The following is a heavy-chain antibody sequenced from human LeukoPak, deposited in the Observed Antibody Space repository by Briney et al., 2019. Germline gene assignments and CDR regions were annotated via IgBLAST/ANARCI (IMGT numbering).Heavy chain of an antibody. Sequence: SETLSLTCAVYGGSFSGYYWSWIRQPLGKGLEWIGEINHSGSTNYNPSLKSRVTMSVDTSKNQFSLKLSSVTAADTAVYYCARGQSIVGATGDYWGQGTPVTVSS. J-gene: IGHJ4*02. CDR2: INHSGST. V-gene: IGHV4-34*01. CDR1: GGSFSGYY. CDR3: ARGQSIVGATGDY. D-gene: IGHD1-26*01.